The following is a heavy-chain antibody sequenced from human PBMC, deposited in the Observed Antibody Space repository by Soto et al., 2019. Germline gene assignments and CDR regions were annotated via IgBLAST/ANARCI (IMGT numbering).Heavy chain of an antibody. Sequence: QVQLQESGPRLVKPSETLSLTCIVSGGSISNYYWSWSRQPPGPGLEWIGYIYYSGSTNYNPSRQNRVTISVDTSKNSFSRTLSSVSAADTAVYYCARAVLPAAAPFDYWGQGTLVTVSS. D-gene: IGHD2-2*01. V-gene: IGHV4-59*01. CDR1: GGSISNYY. J-gene: IGHJ4*02. CDR2: IYYSGST. CDR3: ARAVLPAAAPFDY.